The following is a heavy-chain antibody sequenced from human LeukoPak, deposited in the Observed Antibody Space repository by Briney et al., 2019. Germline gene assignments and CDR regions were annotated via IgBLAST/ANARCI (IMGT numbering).Heavy chain of an antibody. D-gene: IGHD3-22*01. CDR2: IYYSGST. J-gene: IGHJ4*02. CDR1: GGSISSSSYY. V-gene: IGHV4-39*07. Sequence: SETLSLTCTVSGGSISSSSYYWGWIRQPPGKGLEWIGSIYYSGSTYYNPSLKSRVTISVDTSKNQFSLKLSSVTAADTAVYYCARGHYYDSSGYYYSAFDYWGQGTLVTVSS. CDR3: ARGHYYDSSGYYYSAFDY.